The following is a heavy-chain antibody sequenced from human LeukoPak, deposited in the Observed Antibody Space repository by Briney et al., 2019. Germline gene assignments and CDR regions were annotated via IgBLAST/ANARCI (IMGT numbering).Heavy chain of an antibody. V-gene: IGHV3-23*01. D-gene: IGHD3-10*01. CDR3: AKDTYYYGSGSYSDY. Sequence: GGSLRLSCAASGFTFSNYAMSWVRQAPGKGLEWVSVISDRGGSTYHADSVKGRFTISRDNPKNTLYLQMNSLRAEDTAVYYCAKDTYYYGSGSYSDYWGQGTLVAVSS. CDR2: ISDRGGST. CDR1: GFTFSNYA. J-gene: IGHJ4*02.